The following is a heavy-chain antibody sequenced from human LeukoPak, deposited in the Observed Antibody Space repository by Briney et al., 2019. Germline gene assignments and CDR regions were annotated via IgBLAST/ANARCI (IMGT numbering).Heavy chain of an antibody. CDR2: ISGSGGST. CDR1: GFTFSSYA. CDR3: AKEASYCTNGVCYSRIFDT. D-gene: IGHD2-8*01. V-gene: IGHV3-23*01. Sequence: GGSLRLSCAASGFTFSSYAMSWVRQAPGKGLEWVSAISGSGGSTFYADSVKGRFTMSRDNSKNTLYLQMNSLRAEDTAVYYCAKEASYCTNGVCYSRIFDTWGQGTLVTISS. J-gene: IGHJ5*02.